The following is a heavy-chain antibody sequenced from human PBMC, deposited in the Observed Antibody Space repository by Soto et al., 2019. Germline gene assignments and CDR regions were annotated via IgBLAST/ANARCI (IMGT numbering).Heavy chain of an antibody. D-gene: IGHD4-4*01. CDR2: INHSGST. V-gene: IGHV4-34*01. CDR3: ARRAVSTGYHCYYGMDV. J-gene: IGHJ6*02. Sequence: QVQLQQWGAGLLKPSETLSLTCAVYGGSFSGYYWSWIRQPPGKGLERSGEINHSGSTNYNSSLKSRINISVDQSKSHFSLKLSSVIAADAAVYYCARRAVSTGYHCYYGMDVWAQGTTVTVSS. CDR1: GGSFSGYY.